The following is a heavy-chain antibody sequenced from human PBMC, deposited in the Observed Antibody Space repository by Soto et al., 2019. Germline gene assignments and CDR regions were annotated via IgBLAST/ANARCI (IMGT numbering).Heavy chain of an antibody. J-gene: IGHJ6*02. CDR2: MNPNSGNT. V-gene: IGHV1-8*01. Sequence: QVQLVQSGAEVKKLGASVKVSCKASGYTFTSYDINWVRQATGQGLEWMGWMNPNSGNTGSAQKFQGRVTMTRTTSISTAYMELSSLRSEDTALYYSARWPDGYYYYGMDLWGQGTTVTVSS. CDR3: ARWPDGYYYYGMDL. CDR1: GYTFTSYD.